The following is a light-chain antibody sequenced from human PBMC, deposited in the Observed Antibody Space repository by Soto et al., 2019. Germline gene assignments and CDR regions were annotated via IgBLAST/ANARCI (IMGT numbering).Light chain of an antibody. CDR1: SSDVGGYNL. CDR3: CSFAGSFNHVV. J-gene: IGLJ2*01. CDR2: EDS. Sequence: QSALTQPASVSGSPGQSITISCTGTSSDVGGYNLVSWYQRHPGKAPKVIIYEDSERPSGVSNRFSGSKSGNTASLTISGLQAEDEADYYCCSFAGSFNHVVFGGGTKLTVL. V-gene: IGLV2-23*01.